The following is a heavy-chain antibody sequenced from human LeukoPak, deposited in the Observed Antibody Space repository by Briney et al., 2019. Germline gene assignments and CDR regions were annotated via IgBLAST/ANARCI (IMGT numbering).Heavy chain of an antibody. J-gene: IGHJ4*02. Sequence: PGGSLRLSCAASGFTFSAYWMSWPRQAPGKGLEWVANIKPDGSEKYYMDSVKGRFTISRDNAKNSLYLQMNSLRAEDTAVYYCARIRSAAGTWDYFDNWGQGTLVTVSS. V-gene: IGHV3-7*01. CDR3: ARIRSAAGTWDYFDN. CDR2: IKPDGSEK. D-gene: IGHD1-7*01. CDR1: GFTFSAYW.